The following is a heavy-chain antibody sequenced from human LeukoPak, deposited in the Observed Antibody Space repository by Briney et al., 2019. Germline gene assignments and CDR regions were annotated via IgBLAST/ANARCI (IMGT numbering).Heavy chain of an antibody. CDR3: ARGGSVGATVNV. J-gene: IGHJ1*01. CDR2: MNPNSGNT. CDR1: GGTFSSYT. D-gene: IGHD1-26*01. Sequence: ASVKVSCKASGGTFSSYTISWVRQAPGQGLEWMGWMNPNSGNTGYAQKFQGRVTMTRNTSISTAYMELSSLRSEDTAVYYCARGGSVGATVNVWGQGTLVTVSS. V-gene: IGHV1-8*02.